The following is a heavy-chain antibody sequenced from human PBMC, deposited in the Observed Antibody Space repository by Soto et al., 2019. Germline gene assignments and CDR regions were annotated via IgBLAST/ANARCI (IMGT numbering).Heavy chain of an antibody. J-gene: IGHJ4*02. CDR1: GFTVSYFG. CDR2: ISSDGGKA. V-gene: IGHV3-30-3*01. D-gene: IGHD1-7*01. Sequence: QVQLVESGGGVVQPGRSLRLSCAASGFTVSYFGLHWVRQAPGKGLEWVAFISSDGGKAYYADSMKGRFTISRDNSKNTLELKMNSLKPEDTAVYYCARDWAWNYDYWGQGTLVTVSS. CDR3: ARDWAWNYDY.